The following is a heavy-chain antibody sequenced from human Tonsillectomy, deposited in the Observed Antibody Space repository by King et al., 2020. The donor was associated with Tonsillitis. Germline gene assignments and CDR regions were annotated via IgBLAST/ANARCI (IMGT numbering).Heavy chain of an antibody. D-gene: IGHD2-2*01. CDR2: IIPIFDTA. CDR3: ARGYCSSTSCSYFDS. V-gene: IGHV1-69*01. Sequence: QLVQSGAEVKKPGSSVKVSCKASGGTFSSYAISWVRQAPGQGLEWMGGIIPIFDTANYAQNFQGRVPITADESTTTAYMELSSLRSEDTAVYYCARGYCSSTSCSYFDSWGQGTLVTVSS. J-gene: IGHJ4*02. CDR1: GGTFSSYA.